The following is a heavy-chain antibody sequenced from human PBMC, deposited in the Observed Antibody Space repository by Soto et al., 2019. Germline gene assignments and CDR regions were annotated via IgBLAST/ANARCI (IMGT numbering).Heavy chain of an antibody. Sequence: EVQLLESGGGLVQPGGSLRLSCAASGFTFSSYAMSWVRQAPGKGLEWVSAISGSGGSTYYADSVKGRFTISRDNSKNTLYLQMNSLRAEDTAVYYCEKTPVGGDVFDLWGRGTLVTVSS. J-gene: IGHJ2*01. D-gene: IGHD1-26*01. CDR1: GFTFSSYA. CDR2: ISGSGGST. CDR3: EKTPVGGDVFDL. V-gene: IGHV3-23*01.